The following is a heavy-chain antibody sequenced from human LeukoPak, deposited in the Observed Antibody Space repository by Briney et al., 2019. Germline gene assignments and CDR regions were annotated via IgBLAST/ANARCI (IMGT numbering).Heavy chain of an antibody. CDR2: ISAINGYT. CDR1: GYTFTSYG. Sequence: ASVKVSCKASGYTFTSYGIRWVRQAPGHGLEWLGWISAINGYTNYAQKLQGRVTMTTDTSTTTAYMELTSLTSDDTAVYYCARDEHYYGSGTYYRRASTFDIWGQGTMVTVSS. CDR3: ARDEHYYGSGTYYRRASTFDI. D-gene: IGHD3-10*01. J-gene: IGHJ3*02. V-gene: IGHV1-18*04.